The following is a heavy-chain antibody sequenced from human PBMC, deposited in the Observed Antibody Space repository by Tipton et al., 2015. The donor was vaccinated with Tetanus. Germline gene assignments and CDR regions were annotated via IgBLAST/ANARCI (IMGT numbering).Heavy chain of an antibody. CDR2: IPFDGRNE. CDR1: GFRFSYSG. D-gene: IGHD6-25*01. CDR3: AKEFQRARIRFFDS. Sequence: SLRLSCAASGFRFSYSGMHWVRQAPGKGLEWVAVIPFDGRNERYEDSVKGRFIISRDNSKNTLYLQMNSLRPEETAVYYCAKEFQRARIRFFDSWGQGSQVTASS. V-gene: IGHV3-30*18. J-gene: IGHJ4*02.